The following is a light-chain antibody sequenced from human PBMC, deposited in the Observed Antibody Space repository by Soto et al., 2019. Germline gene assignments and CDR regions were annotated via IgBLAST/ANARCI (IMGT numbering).Light chain of an antibody. J-gene: IGLJ2*01. V-gene: IGLV1-40*01. CDR1: SSHIGAGYD. CDR2: GNS. CDR3: QSYDSSLSGSRV. Sequence: QLVLTQPPSVSGAPGQRVTISCTGSSSHIGAGYDVHWYQQLPGTAPKLLIYGNSNRPSGVPDRFSGSKSGTSASLAITGLQAEDEADYYCQSYDSSLSGSRVFGGGTKLTVL.